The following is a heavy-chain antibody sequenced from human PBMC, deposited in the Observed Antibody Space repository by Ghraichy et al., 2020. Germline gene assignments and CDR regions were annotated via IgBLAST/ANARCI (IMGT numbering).Heavy chain of an antibody. CDR3: ARDGRWGDVVVPAAPDY. Sequence: ASVKVSCKASGYTFTGYYMHWVRQAPGQGLEWMGWINPNSGGTNYAQKFQGWVTMTRDTSISTAYMELSRLRSDDTAVYYCARDGRWGDVVVPAAPDYWGQGTLVTVSS. J-gene: IGHJ4*02. D-gene: IGHD2-2*01. CDR1: GYTFTGYY. V-gene: IGHV1-2*04. CDR2: INPNSGGT.